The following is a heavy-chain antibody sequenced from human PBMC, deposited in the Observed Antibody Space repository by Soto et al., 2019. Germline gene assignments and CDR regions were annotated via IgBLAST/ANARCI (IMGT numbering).Heavy chain of an antibody. CDR3: VRRGAARSLNF. D-gene: IGHD2-15*01. CDR1: GFTLSHHW. CDR2: ITNIDNTE. Sequence: SLGLSCAASGFTLSHHWMIWIRQAPGKGLEWVAYITNIDNTEKYADSVRGRFAVSRDNAKKMLYLQMNSLRGDDTGVYSCVRRGAARSLNFWGPGTLVTVSS. V-gene: IGHV3-11*01. J-gene: IGHJ4*02.